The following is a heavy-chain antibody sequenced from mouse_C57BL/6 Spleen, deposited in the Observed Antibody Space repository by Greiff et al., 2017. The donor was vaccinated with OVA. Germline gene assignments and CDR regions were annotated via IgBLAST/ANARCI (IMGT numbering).Heavy chain of an antibody. V-gene: IGHV1-19*01. J-gene: IGHJ2*01. CDR2: INPYNGGT. Sequence: EVQLQQSGPVLVKPGASVKMSCKASGYTFTDYYMNWVKQSHGKSLEWIGVINPYNGGTSYNQKFKGKATLTVDKSSSTAYMELNSLTSEDSAVYYCARGGDYDEGFDYWGQGTTLTVSS. D-gene: IGHD2-4*01. CDR3: ARGGDYDEGFDY. CDR1: GYTFTDYY.